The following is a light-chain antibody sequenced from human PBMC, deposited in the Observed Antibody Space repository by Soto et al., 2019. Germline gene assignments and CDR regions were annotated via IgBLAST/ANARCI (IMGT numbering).Light chain of an antibody. Sequence: QTVVTQEPSFSVSPGQTVTLTCGLSSGSVSPTHYPSWYQQTPGQPPRTLIYNTNILSSGVPDRFSGSILENRAALTITGAQADDESDYYCVLYMTGGIFVFGGGTKLTAL. J-gene: IGLJ3*02. CDR2: NTN. V-gene: IGLV8-61*01. CDR3: VLYMTGGIFV. CDR1: SGSVSPTHY.